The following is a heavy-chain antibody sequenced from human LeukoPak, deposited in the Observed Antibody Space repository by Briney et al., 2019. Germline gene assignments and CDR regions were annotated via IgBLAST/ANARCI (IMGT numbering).Heavy chain of an antibody. CDR2: INSGDST. CDR3: ARALYYFDY. CDR1: GFTVSTEY. Sequence: GGSLRLSCAVSGFTVSTEYMGWVRQAQGKGLEWVSLINSGDSTSYADSVKGRFTISRHNSKNTLYLQMNSLRAEDTAVYYCARALYYFDYWGQGTLVTVSS. V-gene: IGHV3-53*04. J-gene: IGHJ4*02.